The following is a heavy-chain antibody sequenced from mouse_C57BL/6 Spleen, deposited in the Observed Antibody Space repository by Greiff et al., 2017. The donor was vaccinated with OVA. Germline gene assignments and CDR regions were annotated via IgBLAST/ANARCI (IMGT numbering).Heavy chain of an antibody. J-gene: IGHJ1*03. D-gene: IGHD1-1*01. V-gene: IGHV5-6*01. Sequence: EVHLVESGGDLVKPGGSLKLSCAASGFTFSSYGMSWVRQTPDMRLEWVATISSGGSYTYYPDSVKGRFTISRDNAKNTLYLQMSSLKSEDTAMYYGARPGTTVVDPYWYCDVWGTGTTVTVSS. CDR1: GFTFSSYG. CDR3: ARPGTTVVDPYWYCDV. CDR2: ISSGGSYT.